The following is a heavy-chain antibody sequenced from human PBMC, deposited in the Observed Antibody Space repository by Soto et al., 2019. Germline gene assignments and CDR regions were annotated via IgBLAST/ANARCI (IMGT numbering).Heavy chain of an antibody. CDR3: ARDRLKDNWFDP. CDR2: IYYSGST. Sequence: PSETLSLTCTVSGGSISSGGYYWSWIRQHPGKGLEWIGYIYYSGSTYYNPSLKSRVTISVDTSKNQFSLKLSSVTAADTSVYYCARDRLKDNWFDPWGQGTLVTVSS. D-gene: IGHD3-22*01. V-gene: IGHV4-31*03. CDR1: GGSISSGGYY. J-gene: IGHJ5*02.